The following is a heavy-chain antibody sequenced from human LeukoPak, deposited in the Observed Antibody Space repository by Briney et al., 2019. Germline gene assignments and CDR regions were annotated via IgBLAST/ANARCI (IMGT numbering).Heavy chain of an antibody. CDR1: GFTFSSYG. V-gene: IGHV3-23*01. D-gene: IGHD4-17*01. CDR3: AKDTYYGDYGWFDP. CDR2: ISGSGGST. J-gene: IGHJ5*02. Sequence: GGTLRLSCAASGFTFSSYGMSWVRQAPGKGLEWVSAISGSGGSTYYADSVKGRFTISRDNSKNTLYLQMNSLRAEDTAVYYCAKDTYYGDYGWFDPWGQGTLVTVSS.